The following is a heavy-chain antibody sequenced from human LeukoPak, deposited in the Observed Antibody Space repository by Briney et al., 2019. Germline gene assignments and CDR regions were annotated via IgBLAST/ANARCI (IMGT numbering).Heavy chain of an antibody. Sequence: GASVKVSCKASGYTFTSYDINWVRQATGQGFEWMGWMNPNSGNTGYAQKFQGRVTMTRNTSISTAYMELSSLRSEDTAVYYCARAAAGTNIYYYMDVWGKGTTVTVSS. D-gene: IGHD6-13*01. CDR2: MNPNSGNT. CDR1: GYTFTSYD. CDR3: ARAAAGTNIYYYMDV. J-gene: IGHJ6*03. V-gene: IGHV1-8*01.